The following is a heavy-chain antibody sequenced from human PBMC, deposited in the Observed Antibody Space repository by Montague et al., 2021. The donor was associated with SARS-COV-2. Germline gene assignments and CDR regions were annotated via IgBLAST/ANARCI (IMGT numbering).Heavy chain of an antibody. CDR3: ARGSRKVTMVVVVLLGTAHYFDA. J-gene: IGHJ4*02. V-gene: IGHV4-34*01. D-gene: IGHD3-22*01. CDR1: VGSVSGEY. Sequence: SETLSLTCAVYVGSVSGEYWSWLRKPPAEVQAPFGVIYHGVRTNYNPSLKSRVTISSDTSKNQFSLSLTSVTAADTAVYYCARGSRKVTMVVVVLLGTAHYFDAWGQGIKVNVSS. CDR2: IYHGVRT.